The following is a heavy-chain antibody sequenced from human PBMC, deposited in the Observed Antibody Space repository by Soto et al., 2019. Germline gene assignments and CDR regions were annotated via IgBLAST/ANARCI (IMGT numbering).Heavy chain of an antibody. J-gene: IGHJ4*02. V-gene: IGHV3-30-3*01. CDR3: AREWSGSLAGTLDY. CDR2: ISYDGSNK. CDR1: GFTFSNYA. D-gene: IGHD6-19*01. Sequence: QVQLVESGGGVVHPGRSLRLSCAASGFTFSNYAMHWVRQAPGKGLEWVAFISYDGSNKFYADSVKGRFTISRDNSKNTLYVQMNSRRVEDTALYYCAREWSGSLAGTLDYWGQGTPVTVSS.